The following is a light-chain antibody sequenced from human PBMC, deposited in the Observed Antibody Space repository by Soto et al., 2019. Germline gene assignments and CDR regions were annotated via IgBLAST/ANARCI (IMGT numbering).Light chain of an antibody. V-gene: IGKV1-33*01. CDR2: DAS. J-gene: IGKJ3*01. CDR1: QDISNY. CDR3: QQYDNLPSFT. Sequence: DIKMTQSPSSLSASVGDRVTITCQASQDISNYLNWYQQKPGKAPKLLFYDASNLETGVPSRFSASGSGTDFTFTISSLQPEDIAAYYCQQYDNLPSFTFGPGTKVDIK.